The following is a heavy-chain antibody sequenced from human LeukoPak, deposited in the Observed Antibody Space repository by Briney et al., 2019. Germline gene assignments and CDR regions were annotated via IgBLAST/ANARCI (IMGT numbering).Heavy chain of an antibody. CDR1: GASISGYY. CDR2: IHYSGST. V-gene: IGHV4-59*01. D-gene: IGHD4-23*01. Sequence: PSETLSLTCTVSGASISGYYWSWIRQPPGKGLEWIGYIHYSGSTNYNPSLKSRVIISVDTSKNQFSLNLRSVTAADTAVYYCVRMTRKTTVVPPDFDYWGQGTLVTVST. J-gene: IGHJ4*02. CDR3: VRMTRKTTVVPPDFDY.